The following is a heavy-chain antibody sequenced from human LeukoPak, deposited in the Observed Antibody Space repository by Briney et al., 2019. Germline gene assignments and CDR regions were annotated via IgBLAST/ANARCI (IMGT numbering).Heavy chain of an antibody. CDR3: ARDSMVRGVIRFDY. V-gene: IGHV4-61*02. D-gene: IGHD3-10*01. Sequence: SETLSLTCTVSGGSISSGSYYWSWIRQPAGKGLEWIGRIYTSGSTNYNPSLKSRVTISVDTSKNQFSLKLSSVTAADTAVYYCARDSMVRGVIRFDYWGQGTLVTVSS. J-gene: IGHJ4*02. CDR1: GGSISSGSYY. CDR2: IYTSGST.